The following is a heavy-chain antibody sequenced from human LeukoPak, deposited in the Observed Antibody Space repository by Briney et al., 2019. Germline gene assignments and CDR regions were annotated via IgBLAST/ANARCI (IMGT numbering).Heavy chain of an antibody. D-gene: IGHD1-26*01. J-gene: IGHJ4*02. CDR2: ISPNNGDT. CDR1: GYTFTNYG. CDR3: ARETPSGSYYGGNY. V-gene: IGHV1-18*01. Sequence: GASVKVSCKASGYTFTNYGITWVRQAPGQGLEWMGWISPNNGDTNYAQILQGRVTITADKSTSTAYMELSSLRSEDTAVYYCARETPSGSYYGGNYWGQGTLVTVSS.